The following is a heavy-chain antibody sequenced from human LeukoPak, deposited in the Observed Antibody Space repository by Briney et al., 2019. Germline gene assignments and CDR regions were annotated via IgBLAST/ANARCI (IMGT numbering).Heavy chain of an antibody. CDR1: GFTFSSYS. CDR2: ISSSSSTI. Sequence: GGSLRLSCAASGFTFSSYSMNWVRQAPGKGLEWVSYISSSSSTIYYADSVKGRFTISRDNAKNSLYLQMNSLRAVDTAVYYCARGPAAIVYYYYGMDVWGQGTTLTVSS. CDR3: ARGPAAIVYYYYGMDV. D-gene: IGHD2-2*01. J-gene: IGHJ6*02. V-gene: IGHV3-48*01.